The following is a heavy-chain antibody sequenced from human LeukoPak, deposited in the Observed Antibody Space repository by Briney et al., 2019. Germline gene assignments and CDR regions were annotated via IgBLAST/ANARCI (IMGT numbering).Heavy chain of an antibody. V-gene: IGHV3-48*01. D-gene: IGHD6-13*01. CDR3: ARGGWGSSWYYHYYYYGMDV. J-gene: IGHJ6*02. CDR2: ISSSSSTI. Sequence: HPGGSLRLSCAASGFTFSSYSMNWVRQAPGKGLEWVSYISSSSSTIYYADSVKGRFTISRDNAKNSLYLQMNSLRAEDTAVYYCARGGWGSSWYYHYYYYGMDVWGQGTTVTVSS. CDR1: GFTFSSYS.